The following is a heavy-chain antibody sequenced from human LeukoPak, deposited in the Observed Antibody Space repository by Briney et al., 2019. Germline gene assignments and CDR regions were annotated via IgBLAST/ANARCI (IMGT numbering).Heavy chain of an antibody. J-gene: IGHJ5*02. V-gene: IGHV1-2*02. D-gene: IGHD6-19*01. CDR3: ARGRHSSGWRSGFDP. CDR2: INPNSGGT. Sequence: ASVKVSCKASGYTFTGYYMHWVRQAPGQGLEWMGWINPNSGGTNYAQKFQGRVTMTRNTSISTAYMELSSLRSEDTAVYYCARGRHSSGWRSGFDPWGQGTLVTVSS. CDR1: GYTFTGYY.